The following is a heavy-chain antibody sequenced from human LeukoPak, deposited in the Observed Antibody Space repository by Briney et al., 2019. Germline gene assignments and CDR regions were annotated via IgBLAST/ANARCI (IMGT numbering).Heavy chain of an antibody. V-gene: IGHV4-59*11. CDR3: AREWAHYYYYGMDV. CDR1: GASISSHC. Sequence: SETLSLTCTVSGASISSHCWSWIRQPPGRGLEWIGYICYSGSTNSNPSLKSRVTISVDTSKNQFSLKLSSVTAADTAAYYCAREWAHYYYYGMDVWGQGTTVTVSS. J-gene: IGHJ6*02. CDR2: ICYSGST.